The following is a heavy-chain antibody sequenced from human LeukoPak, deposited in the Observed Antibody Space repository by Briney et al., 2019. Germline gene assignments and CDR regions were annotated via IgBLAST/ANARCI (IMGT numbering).Heavy chain of an antibody. Sequence: PSETLSLTCAVYGGSFSGYYWSWIRQPPGKGPEWIGEINHSGSTNYNPSLKSRVTISVDTSKNQFSLKLSSVTAADTAVYYCARLNYYDSSGYYHPYYYYYYMDVWGKGTTVTVSS. V-gene: IGHV4-34*01. D-gene: IGHD3-22*01. J-gene: IGHJ6*03. CDR3: ARLNYYDSSGYYHPYYYYYYMDV. CDR2: INHSGST. CDR1: GGSFSGYY.